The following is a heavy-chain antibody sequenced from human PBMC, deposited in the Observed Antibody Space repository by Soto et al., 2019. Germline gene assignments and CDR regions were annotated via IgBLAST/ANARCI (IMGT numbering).Heavy chain of an antibody. J-gene: IGHJ6*02. CDR3: AGQRMELPGDYYYGLDV. CDR2: IDPGDSYP. D-gene: IGHD1-7*01. Sequence: PXESLKLSWKCSENNFTSYWISWMLKMPGKGLEWMGRIDPGDSYPSYSPSFQGHVTISADTSISTAYLQWSSLKASDTAIYYCAGQRMELPGDYYYGLDVWGQGTTVTVSS. CDR1: ENNFTSYW. V-gene: IGHV5-10-1*01.